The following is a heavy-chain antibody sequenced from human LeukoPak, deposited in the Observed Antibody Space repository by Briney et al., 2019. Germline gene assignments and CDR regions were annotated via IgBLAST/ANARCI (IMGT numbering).Heavy chain of an antibody. D-gene: IGHD2-15*01. J-gene: IGHJ4*02. V-gene: IGHV3-9*03. Sequence: GGSLRLSCAASGSTFDDYAMHWVRQAPGKGLEWVSGISWNSGSIGYADSVKGRFTISRDNAKNSLYLQMNSLRAEDMALYYCAKDGTRSGGNFDYWGQGTLVTVSS. CDR1: GSTFDDYA. CDR2: ISWNSGSI. CDR3: AKDGTRSGGNFDY.